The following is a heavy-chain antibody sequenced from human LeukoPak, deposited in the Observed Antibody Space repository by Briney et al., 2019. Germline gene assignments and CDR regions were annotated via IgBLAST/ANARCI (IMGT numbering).Heavy chain of an antibody. CDR2: IHTSGST. Sequence: SETLSLTCTVSGGSITSYYWTYIRQPAGKGLEWIGRIHTSGSTNYNPSLKNRVTMSVDTSKNQFSLNLSSVTAADTAMYYCAREFSGTSIAARVFDSWGQGTLVTVSS. CDR1: GGSITSYY. CDR3: AREFSGTSIAARVFDS. D-gene: IGHD6-6*01. J-gene: IGHJ4*02. V-gene: IGHV4-4*07.